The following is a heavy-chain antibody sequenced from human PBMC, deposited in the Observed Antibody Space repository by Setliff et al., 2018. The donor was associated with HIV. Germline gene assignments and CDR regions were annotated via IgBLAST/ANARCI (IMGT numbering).Heavy chain of an antibody. J-gene: IGHJ3*02. Sequence: PSETLSLTCTVSGGSISSSSHYWGWIRQPPGKGLEWIGSIYYSGSTYYNPSLKSRVTISVDTSKNQFSLKLSSVTAADTAVYYCARRIAAAGDAFDIWGQGTMVTVSS. CDR3: ARRIAAAGDAFDI. D-gene: IGHD6-13*01. CDR2: IYYSGST. V-gene: IGHV4-39*01. CDR1: GGSISSSSHY.